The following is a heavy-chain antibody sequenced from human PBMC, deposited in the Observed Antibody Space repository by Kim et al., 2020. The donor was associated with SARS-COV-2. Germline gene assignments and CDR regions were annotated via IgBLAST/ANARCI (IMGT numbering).Heavy chain of an antibody. CDR1: GYDFTMYA. J-gene: IGHJ4*02. CDR3: ARAGRAAAIGTGDY. CDR2: INTNTGNP. V-gene: IGHV7-4-1*02. Sequence: ASVKVSCSTSGYDFTMYAMNWVRQAPGQGLEWMGWINTNTGNPTYAQAFTGRLVFSLDTSVSTAYLQLSSLRSEDTATYYCARAGRAAAIGTGDYWGQGTLVTVS. D-gene: IGHD6-13*01.